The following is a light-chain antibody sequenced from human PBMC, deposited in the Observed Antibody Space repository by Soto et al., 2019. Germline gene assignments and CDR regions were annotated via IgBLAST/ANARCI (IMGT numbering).Light chain of an antibody. CDR2: DVS. CDR1: SSNVGGYNY. V-gene: IGLV2-14*03. CDR3: SSYTSSATLI. J-gene: IGLJ2*01. Sequence: QSALTQPASVSGSPGQSITISCTGTSSNVGGYNYVSWYQQHPGKAPKLMIYDVSNRPSGVSNRFSAYKSGNTASLTISGLQAEDEAHYYCSSYTSSATLIFGGGTKLTVL.